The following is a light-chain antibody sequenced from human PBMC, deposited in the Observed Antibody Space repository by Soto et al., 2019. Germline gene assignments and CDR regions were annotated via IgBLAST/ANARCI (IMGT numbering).Light chain of an antibody. V-gene: IGKV1-9*01. CDR2: AAS. Sequence: DIQLTQSPSFLSASVGDRVTITCRASQDISSSLAWYQQKPGKAPKILMYAASSLESWVPSRFSGSGSGTESTLTISSLQPDDFATYYCQQVNSFPPFTFGGGTTVEIK. CDR3: QQVNSFPPFT. CDR1: QDISSS. J-gene: IGKJ4*01.